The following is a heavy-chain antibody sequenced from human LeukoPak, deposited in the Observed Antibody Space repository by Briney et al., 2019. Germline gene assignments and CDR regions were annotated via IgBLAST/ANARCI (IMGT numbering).Heavy chain of an antibody. Sequence: SETLSLTCTVSGGSISSSSYYWGWIRQPPGKGLEWIGSIHYSGSTNYNPSLKSRVTISVDTSKNQFSLKLSSVTAADTAVYYCARDNSVEDTAWWFDPWGQGTLVTVSS. CDR1: GGSISSSSYY. CDR2: IHYSGST. D-gene: IGHD4-23*01. V-gene: IGHV4-39*07. J-gene: IGHJ5*02. CDR3: ARDNSVEDTAWWFDP.